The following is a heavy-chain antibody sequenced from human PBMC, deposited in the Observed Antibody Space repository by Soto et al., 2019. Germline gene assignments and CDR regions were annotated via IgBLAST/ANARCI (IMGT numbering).Heavy chain of an antibody. CDR1: GFTFSSYG. V-gene: IGHV3-30*18. CDR3: AKDRGAYDSSVPVDY. J-gene: IGHJ4*02. D-gene: IGHD3-22*01. CDR2: ISYDGSNK. Sequence: GGALRLSCAASGFTFSSYGMHWVRPAPGKGLEWVAVISYDGSNKYYADSVKGRFTISRDNSKNTLYLQMNSLRAEDTAVYYCAKDRGAYDSSVPVDYWGQGTLVTVSS.